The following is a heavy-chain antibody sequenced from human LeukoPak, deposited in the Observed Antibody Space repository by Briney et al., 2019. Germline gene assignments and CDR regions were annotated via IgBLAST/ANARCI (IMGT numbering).Heavy chain of an antibody. J-gene: IGHJ5*02. CDR2: IYHSGTT. D-gene: IGHD3-16*01. CDR1: GGSISRGGYY. V-gene: IGHV4-31*03. CDR3: ARTTDYNNWFDP. Sequence: SQTLSLTCTVSGGSISRGGYYWGWIRQLPGKGFEWIGFIYHSGTTFYNPSLRSRITISVDTSNNQFSLKVSSMTAADTAVYYCARTTDYNNWFDPWGQGTLVTVSS.